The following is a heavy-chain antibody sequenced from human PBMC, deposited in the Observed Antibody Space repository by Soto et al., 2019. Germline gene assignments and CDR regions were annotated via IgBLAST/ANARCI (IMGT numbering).Heavy chain of an antibody. J-gene: IGHJ4*02. CDR1: GFTFSSYA. CDR2: ISGSGGST. Sequence: EVQLLESGGVLVQPGGSLRLSCAASGFTFSSYAMSWVRQAQGQGLEWVSAISGSGGSTYYADSVKGRFTISRDNSKNTLYLQMNSLRAEDTAVYYCAMTGVAAAGTPDYWGQGTLVTVSS. CDR3: AMTGVAAAGTPDY. D-gene: IGHD6-13*01. V-gene: IGHV3-23*01.